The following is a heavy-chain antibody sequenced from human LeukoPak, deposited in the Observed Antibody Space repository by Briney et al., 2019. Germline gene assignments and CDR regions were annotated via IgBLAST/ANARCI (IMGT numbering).Heavy chain of an antibody. J-gene: IGHJ4*02. Sequence: ASVKVSCKASGYTFTSYGIGWVRQAPGQGLEWMRWISAYNGNTNYTQKLQGRVTMTTDTSTSTAYMELRSLRSDDTAVYYCARDPSHDSSGYPYWGQGTLVTVSS. V-gene: IGHV1-18*01. CDR1: GYTFTSYG. CDR2: ISAYNGNT. D-gene: IGHD3-22*01. CDR3: ARDPSHDSSGYPY.